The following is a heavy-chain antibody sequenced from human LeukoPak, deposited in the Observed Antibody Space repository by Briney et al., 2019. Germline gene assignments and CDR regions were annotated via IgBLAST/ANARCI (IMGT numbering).Heavy chain of an antibody. V-gene: IGHV4-39*07. CDR1: GGSISSSSYY. J-gene: IGHJ4*02. CDR2: IYHSGST. CDR3: ARDATAAPYYFDY. Sequence: PSETLSLTCTVSGGSISSSSYYWGWIRQPPGTGLEWIGSIYHSGSTYYNPSLKSRVTISVDTSKNQFSLKLSSVTAADTAVYYCARDATAAPYYFDYWGQGTLVTVSS. D-gene: IGHD6-13*01.